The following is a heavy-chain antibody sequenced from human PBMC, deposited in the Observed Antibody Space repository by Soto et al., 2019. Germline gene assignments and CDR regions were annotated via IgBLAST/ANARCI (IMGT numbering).Heavy chain of an antibody. V-gene: IGHV4-4*07. Sequence: LSLTCSVSGGSMSKFYWSWIRKTAGKGLEWMGRVYATGTSDYNPSLRSRIAMSVDISKKTFSLRLRSVTAADTGVYYCVRDGSKPPRDCCDXWGQGILLTVSX. CDR3: VRDGSKPPRDCCDX. J-gene: IGHJ5*02. CDR1: GGSMSKFY. CDR2: VYATGTS.